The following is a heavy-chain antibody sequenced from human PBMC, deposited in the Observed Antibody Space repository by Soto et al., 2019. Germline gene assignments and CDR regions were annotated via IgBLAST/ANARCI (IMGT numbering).Heavy chain of an antibody. V-gene: IGHV4-39*01. J-gene: IGHJ5*02. CDR3: SRHLLLTGSHWFDP. CDR2: IYYSGST. Sequence: SETLSLTCTVSGGSISSSSYYWGWIRQPPGKGLEWIGSIYYSGSTYYNPSLKSRVTISADTSKNQFSLKLSSVTAADTAVYYCSRHLLLTGSHWFDPWGQGTLVTVSS. CDR1: GGSISSSSYY. D-gene: IGHD3-9*01.